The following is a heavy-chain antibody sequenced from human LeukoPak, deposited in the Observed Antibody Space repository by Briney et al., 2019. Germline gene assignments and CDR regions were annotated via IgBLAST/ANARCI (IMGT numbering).Heavy chain of an antibody. D-gene: IGHD1-26*01. Sequence: SQTLSLTCTVSGGSINSDSYQWSWIRQPAGKGMERIGRSYTSGSTNYNPSLNNRATISVDTSKTQFSLTLTSVPAADRAVYYCARRRGGTYCWYDPWGQGPLVTVSS. CDR3: ARRRGGTYCWYDP. J-gene: IGHJ5*02. CDR2: SYTSGST. CDR1: GGSINSDSYQ. V-gene: IGHV4-61*02.